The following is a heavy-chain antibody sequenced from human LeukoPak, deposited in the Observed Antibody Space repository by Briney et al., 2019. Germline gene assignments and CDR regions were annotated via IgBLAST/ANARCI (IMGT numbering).Heavy chain of an antibody. D-gene: IGHD6-13*01. CDR3: ARGAGSSWYYFDY. Sequence: KSSETLSLTCTVSGGSISSYYWSWIRQPPGKGLEWIGYIYYSGSTNYNPSLKSRVTMSVDTSKNQFSLKLSSVTAADTAVYYCARGAGSSWYYFDYWGQGTLVTVSS. J-gene: IGHJ4*02. CDR1: GGSISSYY. V-gene: IGHV4-59*12. CDR2: IYYSGST.